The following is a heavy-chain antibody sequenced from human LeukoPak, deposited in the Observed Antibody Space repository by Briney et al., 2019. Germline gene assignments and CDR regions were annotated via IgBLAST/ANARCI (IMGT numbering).Heavy chain of an antibody. J-gene: IGHJ4*02. Sequence: GGSLRLSCTASGFTFSNYAVSWVRQAPGKGLEWISEISGSSDTTYYADAVKGRFTISRDNSKNTLFLQMSSLRAEDTAVYYCVKSGTFFLYYFDSWGQGTQLTVSS. CDR1: GFTFSNYA. D-gene: IGHD1-26*01. V-gene: IGHV3-23*01. CDR2: ISGSSDTT. CDR3: VKSGTFFLYYFDS.